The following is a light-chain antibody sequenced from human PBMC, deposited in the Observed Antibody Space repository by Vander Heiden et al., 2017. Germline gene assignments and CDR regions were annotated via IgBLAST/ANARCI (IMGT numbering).Light chain of an antibody. CDR3: QQYYSTPFT. CDR1: QSVLWTSNDKNS. Sequence: DIVMTQSPDSLAVSLGERATFNCTSSQSVLWTSNDKNSLAWYQQKPGQPPKLLIRWASTRESGVPDRFSGSGTATDFTLTISSLQAEDVAVYYCQQYYSTPFTFGPGTKVEIK. V-gene: IGKV4-1*01. J-gene: IGKJ3*01. CDR2: WAS.